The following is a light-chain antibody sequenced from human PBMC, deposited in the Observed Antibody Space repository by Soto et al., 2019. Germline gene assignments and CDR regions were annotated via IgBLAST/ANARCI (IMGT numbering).Light chain of an antibody. V-gene: IGLV1-40*01. CDR1: SSNIGAGYD. CDR3: QPYDSSLSGVV. CDR2: ANN. J-gene: IGLJ2*01. Sequence: QTVLAQPPSVSGDPGQRVTISCTGSSSNIGAGYDVHWYQQLPGTAPKLLIHANNNRPSGVPDRFSGSRSGTSASLAITGLQAEDEADYYCQPYDSSLSGVVFGGGTKVTVL.